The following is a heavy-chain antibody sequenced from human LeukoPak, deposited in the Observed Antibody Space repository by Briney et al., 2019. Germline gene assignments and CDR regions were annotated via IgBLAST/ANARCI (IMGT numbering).Heavy chain of an antibody. CDR1: GYTFSHYG. Sequence: ASVRVSCKTSGYTFSHYGFSWVRQAPGQGLEWLGWISAYNGNTEYAQKFQCRVTLPTDTSTDTAYMEGRSLTPADTAVYFCARALWSGHYYLDYWGQGTLVTVSA. D-gene: IGHD3-3*01. CDR2: ISAYNGNT. V-gene: IGHV1-18*01. J-gene: IGHJ4*02. CDR3: ARALWSGHYYLDY.